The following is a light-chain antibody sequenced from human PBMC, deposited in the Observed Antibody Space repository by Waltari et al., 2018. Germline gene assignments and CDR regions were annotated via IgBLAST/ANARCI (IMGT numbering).Light chain of an antibody. CDR2: GAS. Sequence: IVLTQSPGTLSLSLGDRATLSCRASQDIGSTSLAWYQQKPGQAPRLLIYGASRRATGIPYRFSGSGSGTDFTLTITRLEPEDFAVYSCQQYSSSPTFGQGTKVEI. CDR3: QQYSSSPT. V-gene: IGKV3-20*01. J-gene: IGKJ1*01. CDR1: QDIGSTS.